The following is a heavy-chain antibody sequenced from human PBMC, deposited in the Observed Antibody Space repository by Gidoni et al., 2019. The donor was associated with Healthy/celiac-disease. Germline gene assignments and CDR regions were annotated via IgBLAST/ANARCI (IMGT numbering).Heavy chain of an antibody. Sequence: EVQLVASGGGLVQPGGSLRLSCAASGFTVSSNYMSWVRQAPGKGLEWVSVIYSGGSTYYADSVKGRFTISRDNSKNTLYLQMNSLRAEDTAVYYCARGGSIAATGMDVWGQGTTVTVSS. J-gene: IGHJ6*02. CDR3: ARGGSIAATGMDV. D-gene: IGHD6-6*01. V-gene: IGHV3-66*02. CDR1: GFTVSSNY. CDR2: IYSGGST.